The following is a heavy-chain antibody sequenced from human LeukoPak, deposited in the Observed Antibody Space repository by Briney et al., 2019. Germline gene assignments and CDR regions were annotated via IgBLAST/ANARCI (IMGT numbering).Heavy chain of an antibody. Sequence: GGSLRLSCAASGFTFSSYEMNWVRQAPGKGLEWVSYISSTSRTIYYADSVKGRFTISRDNAKNSLYLQMNSLRDEDTAVYYCARDICISTSCSYGMDVWGQGTTVTVSS. D-gene: IGHD2-2*01. CDR3: ARDICISTSCSYGMDV. CDR1: GFTFSSYE. CDR2: ISSTSRTI. V-gene: IGHV3-48*02. J-gene: IGHJ6*02.